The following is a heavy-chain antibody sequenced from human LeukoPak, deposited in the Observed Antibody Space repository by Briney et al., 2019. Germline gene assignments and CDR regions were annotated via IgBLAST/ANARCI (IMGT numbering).Heavy chain of an antibody. CDR1: GGTFSSYA. CDR3: AIGGRLTMVPKKYGMDV. J-gene: IGHJ6*02. V-gene: IGHV1-69*13. D-gene: IGHD4/OR15-4a*01. Sequence: SVKVSCKASGGTFSSYAISWVRQAPGQGLEWMGGIIPIFGTANYAQKFQGRVTITADESTSTAYMELSSLRSEDTAVYYCAIGGRLTMVPKKYGMDVWGQGTTVTVPS. CDR2: IIPIFGTA.